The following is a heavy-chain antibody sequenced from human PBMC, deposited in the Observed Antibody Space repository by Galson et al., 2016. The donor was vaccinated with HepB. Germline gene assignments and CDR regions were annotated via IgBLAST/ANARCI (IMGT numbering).Heavy chain of an antibody. J-gene: IGHJ4*02. D-gene: IGHD6-13*01. CDR1: GDSVSTDSAA. Sequence: CAISGDSVSTDSAAWNWIRQSPSRGLEWLGRTYYRSKWYCDYATSVKSRIIFKPDTSKNQVSLQLNSVTPEDTAVYYCARDWGGIYGSSTSFDYWGEGTRLIVAS. V-gene: IGHV6-1*01. CDR3: ARDWGGIYGSSTSFDY. CDR2: TYYRSKWYC.